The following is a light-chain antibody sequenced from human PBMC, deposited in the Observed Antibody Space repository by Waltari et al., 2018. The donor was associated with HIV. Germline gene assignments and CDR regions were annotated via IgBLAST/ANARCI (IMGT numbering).Light chain of an antibody. Sequence: QSVLTQPPSVSAAPGQTVPISCPGSTSPIANKNISWYQQFPGSAPRVLIYDNNKRPSGIPDRFSGSQSATSATLTIAGLQTGDEADYFCGTWDSSLSADVFGTGTSVTVL. J-gene: IGLJ1*01. V-gene: IGLV1-51*01. CDR1: TSPIANKN. CDR2: DNN. CDR3: GTWDSSLSADV.